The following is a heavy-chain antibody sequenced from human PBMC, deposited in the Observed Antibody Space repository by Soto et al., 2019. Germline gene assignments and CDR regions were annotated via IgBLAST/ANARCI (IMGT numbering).Heavy chain of an antibody. CDR2: ISSSGSTI. CDR1: GFTFSDYY. V-gene: IGHV3-11*01. Sequence: GGSLRLSCAASGFTFSDYYMSWIRQAPGKGLEWVSYISSSGSTIYYADSVKGRFTISRDNAKNSLYLQMNSLRAEDTAVYYGARDPREYYFDSWGQGTLVTVSS. CDR3: ARDPREYYFDS. J-gene: IGHJ4*02.